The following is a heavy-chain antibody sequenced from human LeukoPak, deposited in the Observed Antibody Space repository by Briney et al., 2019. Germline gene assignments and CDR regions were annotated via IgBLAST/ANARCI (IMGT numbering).Heavy chain of an antibody. CDR1: GGSISSYY. Sequence: PSETLSLTCTVSGGSISSYYWSWIRQPPGKGLEWIGYIYYSGSTNYNPSLKSRVTISVDTSKNQFSLKLSSVTAADTAVYYCARGDVPMVRGVIIGNWFDPWGQGTLVTVSS. D-gene: IGHD3-10*01. J-gene: IGHJ5*02. V-gene: IGHV4-59*12. CDR2: IYYSGST. CDR3: ARGDVPMVRGVIIGNWFDP.